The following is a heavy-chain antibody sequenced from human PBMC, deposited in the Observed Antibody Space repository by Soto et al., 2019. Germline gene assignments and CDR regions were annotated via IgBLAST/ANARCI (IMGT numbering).Heavy chain of an antibody. Sequence: SETLSLTCIVSGGSISSSRYYLGWIRQPPGKGLEWVGSIYYSGSTYYNASLKSRVTICVDTSKNQFSLKLSSVTAADTAVFYCARHKARNWFDPRGQGTLVTVS. CDR1: GGSISSSRYY. CDR3: ARHKARNWFDP. D-gene: IGHD6-6*01. J-gene: IGHJ5*02. V-gene: IGHV4-39*01. CDR2: IYYSGST.